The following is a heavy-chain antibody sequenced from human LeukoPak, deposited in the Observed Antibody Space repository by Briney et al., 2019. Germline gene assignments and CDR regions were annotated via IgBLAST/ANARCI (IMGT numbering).Heavy chain of an antibody. CDR1: GFTFSSYS. J-gene: IGHJ5*02. CDR3: AREFSVTYSGYDHQYYNSCDP. CDR2: ISSSGSTI. V-gene: IGHV3-48*01. Sequence: GGSLRLSCAASGFTFSSYSTSWVRQPPGKGLEWVSYISSSGSTIYYADSVKGRFTISRDNAKNTLYLQMNSLRAEDTAVYYCAREFSVTYSGYDHQYYNSCDPWGQGTLVTVSS. D-gene: IGHD5-12*01.